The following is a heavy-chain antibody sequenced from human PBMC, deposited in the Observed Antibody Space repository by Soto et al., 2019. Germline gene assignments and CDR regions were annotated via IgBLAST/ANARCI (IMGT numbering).Heavy chain of an antibody. CDR3: AGDYGSGSYLFDY. CDR2: IYYSGST. D-gene: IGHD3-10*01. Sequence: SETLSLTCTVSGGSISSSSYYWGWIRQPPGKGLEWIGSIYYSGSTYYNPSLKSRVTISVDTSKNQFSLKLSSVTAADTAVYYCAGDYGSGSYLFDYWGQGTLVTVSS. J-gene: IGHJ4*02. V-gene: IGHV4-39*02. CDR1: GGSISSSSYY.